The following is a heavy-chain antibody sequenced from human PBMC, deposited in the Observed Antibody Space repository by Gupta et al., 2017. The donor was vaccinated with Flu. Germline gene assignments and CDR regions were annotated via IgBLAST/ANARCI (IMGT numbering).Heavy chain of an antibody. CDR1: GGSFSGYY. V-gene: IGHV4-34*01. J-gene: IGHJ4*02. CDR2: INNSGST. Sequence: YGGSFSGYYWSWIRQPPGKGLEWIGEINNSGSTNDNPSLKSRVTISGETSKNQFSLKLSSVTAADTAVYDCARGSNFYDYGGQGTLVTVSS. D-gene: IGHD4-4*01. CDR3: ARGSNFYDY.